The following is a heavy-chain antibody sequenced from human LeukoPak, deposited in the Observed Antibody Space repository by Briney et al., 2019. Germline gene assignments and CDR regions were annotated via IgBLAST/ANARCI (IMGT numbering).Heavy chain of an antibody. V-gene: IGHV3-7*01. CDR3: ARVKSGFFGVGEHGMDV. CDR2: IKQDGSEK. CDR1: GFTFSSYW. J-gene: IGHJ6*02. Sequence: GGSLRLSCAASGFTFSSYWMSWVRQAPGKGLEWVANIKQDGSEKYYVDSVKGRFTISRDNAKNSLYLQMNSLRAEDTAVYYCARVKSGFFGVGEHGMDVWGQGTTVTVSS. D-gene: IGHD3-3*01.